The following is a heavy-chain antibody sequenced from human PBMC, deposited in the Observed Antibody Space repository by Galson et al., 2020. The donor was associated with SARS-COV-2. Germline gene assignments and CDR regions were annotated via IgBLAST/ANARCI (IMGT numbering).Heavy chain of an antibody. Sequence: GGSLRLSCAASGFTFSSYGMHWVGRAPGKGLEWVAFVRYDGVNKYYADSVKGRFTVSRDNSRNTLYLQMNSLRAEDTAVYYCAKDLRTKGGNSADYWGQGTLVTVSS. D-gene: IGHD4-4*01. V-gene: IGHV3-30*02. CDR3: AKDLRTKGGNSADY. CDR2: VRYDGVNK. CDR1: GFTFSSYG. J-gene: IGHJ4*02.